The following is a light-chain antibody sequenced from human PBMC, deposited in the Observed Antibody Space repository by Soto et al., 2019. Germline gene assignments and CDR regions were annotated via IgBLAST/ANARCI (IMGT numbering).Light chain of an antibody. Sequence: DIQMTQSPSSLSASVGDRVTITCRASQSISSYLNWYQQKPGKAPKLLIYAAFSLQSVVPSRFSGSGSGTDFTLTISSLQPEDFATYYCQQSYSTPFTFGPGTKGDIK. CDR2: AAF. J-gene: IGKJ3*01. CDR1: QSISSY. CDR3: QQSYSTPFT. V-gene: IGKV1-39*01.